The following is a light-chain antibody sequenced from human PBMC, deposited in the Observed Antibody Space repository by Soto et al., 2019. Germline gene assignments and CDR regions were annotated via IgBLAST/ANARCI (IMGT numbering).Light chain of an antibody. V-gene: IGKV3-11*01. CDR2: DAS. J-gene: IGKJ1*01. CDR3: QHRSSWPRT. Sequence: EIVLTQSPATLSLSPGERATLSCRASQSISSYLAWYQQKPGRAPRLLISDASNRATGIPARFSGSGSGTDFTLTISSLEPEDFTVYYCQHRSSWPRTFGQGTKVDIK. CDR1: QSISSY.